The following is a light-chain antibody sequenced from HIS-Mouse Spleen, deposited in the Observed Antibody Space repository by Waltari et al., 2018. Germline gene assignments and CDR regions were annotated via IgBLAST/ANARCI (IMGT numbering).Light chain of an antibody. V-gene: IGLV2-14*03. Sequence: QSALTQPASWSASPGQSITIPCTGTSSDGGRYNYVLWYQHNPGKAPKLMMYDVSNRPSGVSNRFSGSKSGNTASLTISGLQAEDEADYYCSSYTSSSTYVFGTGTKVTVL. CDR3: SSYTSSSTYV. CDR1: SSDGGRYNY. CDR2: DVS. J-gene: IGLJ1*01.